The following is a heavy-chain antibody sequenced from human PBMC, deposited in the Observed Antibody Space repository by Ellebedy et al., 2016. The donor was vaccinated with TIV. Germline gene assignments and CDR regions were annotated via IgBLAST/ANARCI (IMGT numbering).Heavy chain of an antibody. CDR3: ARRHCSGGSCPPPPSDAFDI. V-gene: IGHV3-53*01. D-gene: IGHD2-15*01. CDR2: IYSGGST. J-gene: IGHJ3*02. Sequence: PGGSLRLSCAASGFTVSSNYMSWVRQAPGKGLEWVSVIYSGGSTYYADSVKGRFTISRDNSKNTLYLQMNSLRAEDTAVYYCARRHCSGGSCPPPPSDAFDIWGQGTMVTVSS. CDR1: GFTVSSNY.